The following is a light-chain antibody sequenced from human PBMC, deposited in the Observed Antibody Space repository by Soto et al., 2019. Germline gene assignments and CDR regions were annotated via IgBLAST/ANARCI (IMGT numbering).Light chain of an antibody. CDR1: QSVSSSY. J-gene: IGKJ1*01. Sequence: EIMMTQSPATLSVSPGARATLSCRASQSVSSSYLAWYQQKPGQAPRLLIYGASTRATGVPARFSGSGSGTEFTLTISSLQSEDFAVYYCQQYNDWPPTFGQGTKVDIK. V-gene: IGKV3-15*01. CDR3: QQYNDWPPT. CDR2: GAS.